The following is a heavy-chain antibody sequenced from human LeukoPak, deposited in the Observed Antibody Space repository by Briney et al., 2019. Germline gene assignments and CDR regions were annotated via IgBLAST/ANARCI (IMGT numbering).Heavy chain of an antibody. J-gene: IGHJ4*02. CDR2: INPNSGGT. CDR1: GYTFTGYY. Sequence: GASVKVSCKASGYTFTGYYMHWVRQAPGQGLEWMGWINPNSGGTNYAQKFQGRVTMTRDTSISTAYMELSRLRSDDTAVHYCARATAKDIVVVVAATRLDYWGQGTLVTVSS. D-gene: IGHD2-15*01. CDR3: ARATAKDIVVVVAATRLDY. V-gene: IGHV1-2*02.